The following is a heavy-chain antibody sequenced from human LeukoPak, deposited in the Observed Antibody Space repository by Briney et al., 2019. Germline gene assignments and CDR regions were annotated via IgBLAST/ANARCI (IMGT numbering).Heavy chain of an antibody. D-gene: IGHD3-22*01. V-gene: IGHV1-69*01. CDR3: ARDSSGYYYDRYSDYGMDV. CDR2: IIPIFGTA. J-gene: IGHJ6*02. CDR1: GGTFSSYA. Sequence: ASVKVSCKASGGTFSSYAISWVRQAPGQGLEWMGGIIPIFGTANYAQKFQGRVAITADESTSTAYMELSSLRSEDTAVYYCARDSSGYYYDRYSDYGMDVWGQGTTVTVSS.